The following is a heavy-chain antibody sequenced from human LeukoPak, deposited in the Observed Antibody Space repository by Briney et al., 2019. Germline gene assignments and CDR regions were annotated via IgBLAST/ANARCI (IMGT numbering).Heavy chain of an antibody. CDR3: ARPGGRRWLQLNAFDI. D-gene: IGHD5-24*01. Sequence: SVKVSCKASGGTFSSYAISWVRQAPGQGLEWMGGIIPIFGTANYAQKFQGRVTITTDESTSTAYMELSSLRSEDTAVYYCARPGGRRWLQLNAFDIWGQGPMVTVSS. CDR1: GGTFSSYA. CDR2: IIPIFGTA. J-gene: IGHJ3*02. V-gene: IGHV1-69*05.